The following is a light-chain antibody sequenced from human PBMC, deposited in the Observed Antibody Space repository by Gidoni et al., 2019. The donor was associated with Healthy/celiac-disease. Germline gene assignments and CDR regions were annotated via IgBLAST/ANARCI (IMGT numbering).Light chain of an antibody. J-gene: IGKJ4*01. CDR3: QQYNNWPPLT. Sequence: EIVMKQSPATPSVSPGERATLSCRPSQSVSSNLAWYQQKPGQAPRLLIHGASTRATGITARFSGSGSGTEFTLTISSLQSEDFAVYYCQQYNNWPPLTFGGGTKVEIK. V-gene: IGKV3-15*01. CDR2: GAS. CDR1: QSVSSN.